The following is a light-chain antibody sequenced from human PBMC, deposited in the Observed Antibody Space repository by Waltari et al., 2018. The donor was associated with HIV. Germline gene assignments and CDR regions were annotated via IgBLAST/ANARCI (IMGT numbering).Light chain of an antibody. Sequence: ETLMTQSPAIVSASPGEGVTLACRASETVGPIIACDKQKFGQAPMLLIFGASTRATAMPDRLIGSGSGTDFTLTSNNLQSEDFAVYYCQQYNRWPWTFGQGTRVEV. V-gene: IGKV3-15*01. CDR3: QQYNRWPWT. CDR2: GAS. J-gene: IGKJ1*01. CDR1: ETVGPI.